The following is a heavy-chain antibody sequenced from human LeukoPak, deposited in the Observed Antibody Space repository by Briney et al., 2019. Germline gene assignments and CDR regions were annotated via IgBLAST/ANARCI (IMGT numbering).Heavy chain of an antibody. V-gene: IGHV3-21*01. Sequence: PGGSLRLSCAASGFTFSSYAMSWVRQAPGKGLEWVSSISSSTSYIYYADSVKGRFTISKDNAKNSLYLQMNSPRAEDTAVYYCARAGGSTVSHSDYWGQGTLVTVSS. J-gene: IGHJ4*02. CDR3: ARAGGSTVSHSDY. D-gene: IGHD4-17*01. CDR1: GFTFSSYA. CDR2: ISSSTSYI.